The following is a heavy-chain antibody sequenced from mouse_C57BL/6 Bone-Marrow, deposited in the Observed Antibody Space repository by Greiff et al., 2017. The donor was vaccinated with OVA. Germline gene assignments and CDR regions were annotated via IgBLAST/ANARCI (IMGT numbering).Heavy chain of an antibody. CDR1: GYSITSGYY. CDR2: ISYDGSN. CDR3: ARGVTTENYYAMDY. V-gene: IGHV3-6*01. Sequence: EVKLMESGPGLVKPSQSLSLTCSVTGYSITSGYYWNWIRQFPGNKLEWMGYISYDGSNNYNPSLKNRISITRDTSKNQFFLKLNSVTTEDTATYYCARGVTTENYYAMDYWGQGTSVTVSS. J-gene: IGHJ4*01. D-gene: IGHD1-1*01.